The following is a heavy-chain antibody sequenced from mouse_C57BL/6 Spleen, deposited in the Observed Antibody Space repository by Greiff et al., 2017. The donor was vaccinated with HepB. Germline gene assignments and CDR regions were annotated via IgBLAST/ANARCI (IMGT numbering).Heavy chain of an antibody. CDR2: IYPGDGDT. V-gene: IGHV1-82*01. J-gene: IGHJ4*01. CDR3: ARSPGAMDY. Sequence: QVQLQQSGPELVKPGASVKISCKASGYAFSSSWMNWVKQRPGKGLEWIGRIYPGDGDTNYNGKFKGKATLTADKSSSTAYMQLSSLTSEDSAVYCCARSPGAMDYWGQGTSVTVSS. CDR1: GYAFSSSW.